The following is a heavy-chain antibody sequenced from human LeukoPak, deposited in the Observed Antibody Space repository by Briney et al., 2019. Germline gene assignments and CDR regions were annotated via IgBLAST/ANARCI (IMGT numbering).Heavy chain of an antibody. J-gene: IGHJ4*02. CDR2: INHSGST. V-gene: IGHV4-34*01. CDR1: GGSFSGYY. Sequence: PSETLSLTCAVYGGSFSGYYWSWIRQPPGKGLEWIGEINHSGSTNYNPSLKSRVTISVDTSKNQFSLKLSSVTAADTAVYYCARELTYYYDSSDRGYWGQGTLVTVSS. CDR3: ARELTYYYDSSDRGY. D-gene: IGHD3-22*01.